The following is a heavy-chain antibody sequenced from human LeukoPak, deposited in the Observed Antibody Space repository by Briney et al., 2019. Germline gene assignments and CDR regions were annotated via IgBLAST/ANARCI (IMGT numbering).Heavy chain of an antibody. J-gene: IGHJ6*04. V-gene: IGHV3-48*03. CDR3: AELSITMIGGV. CDR1: GFTFSSYE. Sequence: GGSLRLSCAASGFTFSSYEMNWVRQAPGKGPEWVSYISSSGSTIYYADSVKGRFTISRDNAKNSLYLQMNSLRAEDTAVYYCAELSITMIGGVWGKGTTVTISS. D-gene: IGHD3-10*02. CDR2: ISSSGSTI.